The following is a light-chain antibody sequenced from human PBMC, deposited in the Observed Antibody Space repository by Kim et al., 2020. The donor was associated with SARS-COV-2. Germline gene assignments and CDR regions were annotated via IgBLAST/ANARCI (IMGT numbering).Light chain of an antibody. CDR2: DVS. CDR3: SSYTSSSTYWV. CDR1: SRDVGGYNY. Sequence: QSALTQPASVSGSPGQSITISCTGTSRDVGGYNYVSWYQQHPGKAPKLMIYDVSKRPSGVSNRFSGSKSGNTASLTISGLQAEDEADYYCSSYTSSSTYWVFGGGTQLTVL. V-gene: IGLV2-14*01. J-gene: IGLJ3*02.